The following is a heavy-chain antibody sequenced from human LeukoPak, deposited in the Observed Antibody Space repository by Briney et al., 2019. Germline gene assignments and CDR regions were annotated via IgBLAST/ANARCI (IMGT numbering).Heavy chain of an antibody. V-gene: IGHV1-46*01. Sequence: ASVKVSCKASGYTFAIYYIHWVRQAPGQGLEWMGIINPGGGSTIYTQKFQGRLTMSRDTSTSTVYMVLSSLRSEDTAVYYCARAKGLFDHWGQGTLVTVSS. CDR2: INPGGGST. J-gene: IGHJ4*02. CDR1: GYTFAIYY. CDR3: ARAKGLFDH.